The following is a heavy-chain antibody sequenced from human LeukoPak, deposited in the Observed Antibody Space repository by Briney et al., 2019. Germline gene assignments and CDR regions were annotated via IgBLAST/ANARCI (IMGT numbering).Heavy chain of an antibody. CDR2: ISYSGYT. Sequence: PSETLSLTCTVSGDSISTYYWSWVRQPPGKGLEWIGYISYSGYTDYNPSLKSRLTISVDTSNNQISLKLSSVTAADTAVYYCAAQKGSYYAQFDSWGQGSLVTVSS. V-gene: IGHV4-59*13. J-gene: IGHJ5*01. D-gene: IGHD1-26*01. CDR1: GDSISTYY. CDR3: AAQKGSYYAQFDS.